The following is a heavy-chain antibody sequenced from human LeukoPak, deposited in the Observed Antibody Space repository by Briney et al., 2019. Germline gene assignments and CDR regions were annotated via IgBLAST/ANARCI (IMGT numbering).Heavy chain of an antibody. Sequence: SVKVSCKASGYTFTGYYMHWVRQAPGQGLEWMGGIIPMSGTVNNAQKFQGRVTITADKSTGTAYMELSRLRSDDTAVYYCARVGIAAAGTLWGQGTLVTVSS. J-gene: IGHJ4*02. CDR3: ARVGIAAAGTL. D-gene: IGHD6-13*01. CDR1: GYTFTGYY. V-gene: IGHV1-69*06. CDR2: IIPMSGTV.